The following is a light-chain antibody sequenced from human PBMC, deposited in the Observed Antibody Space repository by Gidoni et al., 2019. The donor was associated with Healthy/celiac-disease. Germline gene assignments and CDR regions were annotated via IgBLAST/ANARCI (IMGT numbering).Light chain of an antibody. CDR2: SNN. J-gene: IGLJ3*02. CDR1: SSNIGSNT. V-gene: IGLV1-44*01. Sequence: QSVLTQPPSASGPPGQRVTISCSGSSSNIGSNTVNWYQQPPGTAPKPLIYSNNQRPSGVPDRFSGSKSGTSASLAISGLQSEDEADYYCAAWDDSLNGYWVFGGGTKLTVL. CDR3: AAWDDSLNGYWV.